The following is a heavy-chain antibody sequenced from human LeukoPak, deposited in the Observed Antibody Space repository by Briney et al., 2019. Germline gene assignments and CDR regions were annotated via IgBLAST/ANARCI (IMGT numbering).Heavy chain of an antibody. CDR2: SDHSGSS. J-gene: IGHJ3*02. CDR1: GGSISSGSYY. CDR3: ARAGRWEGRPHAFDI. Sequence: SETLSLSCTVAGGSISSGSYYWGWIRQPPGKGLEWIGSSDHSGSSYYNPYLQSRVTISVDTSTNQFSLKLSSVPAADTAVYYCARAGRWEGRPHAFDIWGQGTMVTVSS. V-gene: IGHV4-39*07. D-gene: IGHD1-26*01.